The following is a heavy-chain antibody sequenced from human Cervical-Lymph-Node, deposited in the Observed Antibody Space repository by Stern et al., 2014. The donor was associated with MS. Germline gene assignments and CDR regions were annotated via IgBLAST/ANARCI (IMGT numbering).Heavy chain of an antibody. CDR2: ISWNSGSI. J-gene: IGHJ4*02. CDR3: AKDLNY. CDR1: GFTFDDYA. V-gene: IGHV3-9*01. Sequence: VQLVESGGGLVQPGRSLRLSCAASGFTFDDYAMHWVRHAPGKGLEWVAGISWNSGSIGYADSVKGRFTISRDNAKNSLYLQMNSLRAEDTALYYCAKDLNYWGQGTLVTVSS.